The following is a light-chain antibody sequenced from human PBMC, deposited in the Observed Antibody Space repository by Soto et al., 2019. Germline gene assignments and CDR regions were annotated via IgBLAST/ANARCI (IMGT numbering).Light chain of an antibody. Sequence: EIVLTQSPATLSLSPGERATLSCRASQSVSSYLAWYQQNPGQAPRLLIYDASNRATGIPARFSGSGSGTDFTLTISSLEPEDFAVYYCQQRSNWPPSITFGQGTRLE. CDR1: QSVSSY. V-gene: IGKV3-11*01. CDR3: QQRSNWPPSIT. CDR2: DAS. J-gene: IGKJ5*01.